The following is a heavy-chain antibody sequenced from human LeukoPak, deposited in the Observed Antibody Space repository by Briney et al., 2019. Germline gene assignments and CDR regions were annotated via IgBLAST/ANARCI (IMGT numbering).Heavy chain of an antibody. CDR2: IYHSGTT. CDR3: ARQGGSNSPYYYYYMDV. CDR1: GYSISSGYY. D-gene: IGHD6-13*01. V-gene: IGHV4-38-2*01. Sequence: PSETLSLTCAVSGYSISSGYYWGWFRQPPGKGPEWIGCIYHSGTTYYNPSLESRVTISVDTSKNQFSLMISSVTAADTAVYYCARQGGSNSPYYYYYMDVWGKGTTVTVSS. J-gene: IGHJ6*03.